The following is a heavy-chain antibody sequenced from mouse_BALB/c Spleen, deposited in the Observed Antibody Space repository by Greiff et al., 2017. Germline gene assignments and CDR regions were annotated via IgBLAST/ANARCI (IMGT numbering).Heavy chain of an antibody. Sequence: VQLKQSGAELVKPGASVKLSCTASGFNIKDTYMHWVKQRPEQGLEWIGRIDPANGNTKYDPKFQGKATITADTSSNTAYLQLSSLTSEDTAVYYCARGGYYGSSYFDYWGQGTTLTVSS. CDR2: IDPANGNT. V-gene: IGHV14-3*02. CDR3: ARGGYYGSSYFDY. CDR1: GFNIKDTY. D-gene: IGHD1-1*01. J-gene: IGHJ2*01.